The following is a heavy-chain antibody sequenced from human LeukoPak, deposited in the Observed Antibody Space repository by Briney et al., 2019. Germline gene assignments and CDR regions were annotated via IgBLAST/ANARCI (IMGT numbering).Heavy chain of an antibody. CDR3: AKSKEDCCGSFDP. Sequence: AGGSLRLSCAASGFTFSSYSMNWVRQAPGKGLEWVSSISGSSGTTYYADSVMGRFTISRDNSKNTLYLQMKSLRAEDTAVYYCAKSKEDCCGSFDPWGQGALVTVSS. CDR1: GFTFSSYS. CDR2: ISGSSGTT. V-gene: IGHV3-23*01. D-gene: IGHD2-15*01. J-gene: IGHJ5*02.